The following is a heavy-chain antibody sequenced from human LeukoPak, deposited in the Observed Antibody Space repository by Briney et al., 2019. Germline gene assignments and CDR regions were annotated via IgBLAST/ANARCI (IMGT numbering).Heavy chain of an antibody. D-gene: IGHD1-26*01. CDR3: ARTFSGSYYYYGMDV. CDR1: GGSISSYY. CDR2: IYYSGTT. J-gene: IGHJ6*02. V-gene: IGHV4-59*01. Sequence: SVTLSLTCTVSGGSISSYYWSWIRQPPGKGLEWIWYIYYSGTTNYNPSLKSRVTISVDTSKNQFSLKLSSVTAADTAVYYCARTFSGSYYYYGMDVWGQGTTVTVSS.